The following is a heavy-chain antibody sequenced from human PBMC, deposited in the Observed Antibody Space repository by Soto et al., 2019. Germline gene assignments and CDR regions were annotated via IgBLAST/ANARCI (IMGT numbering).Heavy chain of an antibody. CDR2: INPSGGRT. Sequence: ASVKVSCKASGNSFTTYYMHWVRQAPGQGLEWMGIINPSGGRTTYAQKFQGRVTMTRDTSTSTVYMELSSLRSEDTAVYYCARNYWSRYCSSTSCYTAFDIWGQGTMVTVSS. D-gene: IGHD2-2*02. CDR3: ARNYWSRYCSSTSCYTAFDI. J-gene: IGHJ3*02. V-gene: IGHV1-46*01. CDR1: GNSFTTYY.